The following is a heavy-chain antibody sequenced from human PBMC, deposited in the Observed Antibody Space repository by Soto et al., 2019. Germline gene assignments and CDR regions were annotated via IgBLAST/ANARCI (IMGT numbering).Heavy chain of an antibody. CDR1: GYTLTELS. CDR2: FDPEDGET. CDR3: ATGQGRDYDSSGYFY. D-gene: IGHD3-22*01. Sequence: VKVSCKVSGYTLTELSMHWVRQAPGKGLEWMGGFDPEDGETIYAQKFQGRVTMTEDTSTDTAYMELSSLRSEDTAVYYCATGQGRDYDSSGYFYWGQGTLVTVSS. V-gene: IGHV1-24*01. J-gene: IGHJ4*02.